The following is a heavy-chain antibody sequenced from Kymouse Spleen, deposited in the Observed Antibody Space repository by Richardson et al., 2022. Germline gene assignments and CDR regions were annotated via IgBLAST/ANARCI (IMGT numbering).Heavy chain of an antibody. J-gene: IGHJ4*02. V-gene: IGHV4-39*01. CDR2: IYYSGST. D-gene: IGHD3-10*01. CDR3: ARQTTYYYGSGSYYPL*L. Sequence: QLQLQESGPGLVKPSETLSLTCTVSGGSISSSSYYWGWIRQPPGKGLEWIGSIYYSGSTYYNPSLKSRVTISVDTSKNQFSLKLSSVTAADTAVYYCARQTTYYYGSGSYYPL*LLGPGNPGHRLL. CDR1: GGSISSSSYY.